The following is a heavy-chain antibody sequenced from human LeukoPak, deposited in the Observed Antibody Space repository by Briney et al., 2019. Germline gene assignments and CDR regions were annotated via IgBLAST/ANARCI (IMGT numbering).Heavy chain of an antibody. CDR3: ATQRGSYLWGTDFDY. CDR2: IHYNVTT. V-gene: IGHV4-59*08. CDR1: GGSISSYY. D-gene: IGHD3-16*01. Sequence: SETLSLTCTVAGGSISSYYWSWIRQAPGKGLEWIGYIHYNVTTNYNPSLKSRVTISVDTSKNHLSLKLNSVTAADTAVYYCATQRGSYLWGTDFDYWGQGTLVTVSS. J-gene: IGHJ4*02.